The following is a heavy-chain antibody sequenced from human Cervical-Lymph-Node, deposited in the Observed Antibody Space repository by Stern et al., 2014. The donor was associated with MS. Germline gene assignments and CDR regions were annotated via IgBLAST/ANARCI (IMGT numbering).Heavy chain of an antibody. J-gene: IGHJ4*02. CDR1: GFTFTNYY. Sequence: VQPEESGAEVKKPGASVKVSCKASGFTFTNYYVHWVRQAPGQGLEWMGIINRSDDDTGYAQRFQGRLTVTRDTSSSTVYMELTSLRYDDTAVYYCALSAFDFWGQGTLVTVSS. CDR3: ALSAFDF. D-gene: IGHD5/OR15-5a*01. V-gene: IGHV1-46*01. CDR2: INRSDDDT.